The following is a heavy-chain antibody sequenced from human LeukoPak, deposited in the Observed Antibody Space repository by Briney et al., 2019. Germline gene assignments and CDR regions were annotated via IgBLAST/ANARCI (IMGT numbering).Heavy chain of an antibody. Sequence: EGSLRLSCAASGFTFIDAWMSWVRQAPGKGLEWVGRIKSKAGGGTPDYAAPVKGRFTISRDDSLNTLYVQMDSLTTDDTAVYYCATIRDSSSWAFDYWGQGTLVTVSS. CDR1: GFTFIDAW. CDR2: IKSKAGGGTP. CDR3: ATIRDSSSWAFDY. V-gene: IGHV3-15*01. D-gene: IGHD6-13*01. J-gene: IGHJ4*02.